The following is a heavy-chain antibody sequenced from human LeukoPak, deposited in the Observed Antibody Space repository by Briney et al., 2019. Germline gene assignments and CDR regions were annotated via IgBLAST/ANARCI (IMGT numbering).Heavy chain of an antibody. D-gene: IGHD6-6*01. V-gene: IGHV5-51*01. Sequence: HGESLKISCKGSGNNFTNYWIGWVRQMPGKGLEWMGIIYPGDSDTKYSPSFQGQVTISADKSINTAYLQWSSLKASDTAMYYCAKGENIAARRWASGLDWFDPWGQGTLVTVSS. CDR2: IYPGDSDT. J-gene: IGHJ5*02. CDR1: GNNFTNYW. CDR3: AKGENIAARRWASGLDWFDP.